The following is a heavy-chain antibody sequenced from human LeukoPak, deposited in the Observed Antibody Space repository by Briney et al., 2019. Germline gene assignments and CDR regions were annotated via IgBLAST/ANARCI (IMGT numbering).Heavy chain of an antibody. CDR3: ARGAAARN. V-gene: IGHV3-53*04. CDR2: IYSGGST. Sequence: PGGSLRLSCAGSGFNVSSNYMSWVRQAPGKGLEWVSVIYSGGSTYYADSVKGRFTISRHNSKNTLYLQMNSLRTEDTAVYYCARGAAARNWGQGTLVTVSS. J-gene: IGHJ4*02. CDR1: GFNVSSNY. D-gene: IGHD6-13*01.